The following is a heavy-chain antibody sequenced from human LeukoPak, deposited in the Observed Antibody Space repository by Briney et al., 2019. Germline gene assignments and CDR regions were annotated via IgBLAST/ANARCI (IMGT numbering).Heavy chain of an antibody. J-gene: IGHJ4*02. Sequence: ASVKVSCKASGYTFTGYYMHWVRQAPGQGLEWMGWINPNSGGTNYAQKFQGWVTMTRDTSISTAYMELSSLRSEDTAVYYCARGTAPNTRCGYDYWGQGTLVTVSS. V-gene: IGHV1-2*04. D-gene: IGHD5-12*01. CDR3: ARGTAPNTRCGYDY. CDR1: GYTFTGYY. CDR2: INPNSGGT.